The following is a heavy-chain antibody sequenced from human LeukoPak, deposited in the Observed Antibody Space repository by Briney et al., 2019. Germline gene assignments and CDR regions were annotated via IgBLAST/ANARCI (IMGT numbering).Heavy chain of an antibody. CDR1: GFSFSSYN. J-gene: IGHJ4*02. V-gene: IGHV3-21*01. Sequence: GGSLRLSCVASGFSFSSYNMNWVRQAPGKGLEWVSSISRSASNIYYADSVKGRFTISRDNAKNSFYLQMNSLRAKDTAVFYCARDPEGFGATYFDYWGQGTLVTVSS. D-gene: IGHD3-16*01. CDR3: ARDPEGFGATYFDY. CDR2: ISRSASNI.